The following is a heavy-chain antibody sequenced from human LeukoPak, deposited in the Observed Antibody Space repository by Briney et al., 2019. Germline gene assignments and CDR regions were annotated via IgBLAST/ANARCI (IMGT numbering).Heavy chain of an antibody. J-gene: IGHJ5*02. CDR2: ISAYNGNT. Sequence: ASVKVSCKASGYTFTSYGISWVRQAPGQGLEWMGWISAYNGNTNYAQKLQGRVTMTTDTSTSTAYMELRSLRSDDTAVYYCARDSRLPGQNSRYSSSWYGFDPWGQGTLVTVSS. V-gene: IGHV1-18*01. CDR1: GYTFTSYG. CDR3: ARDSRLPGQNSRYSSSWYGFDP. D-gene: IGHD6-13*01.